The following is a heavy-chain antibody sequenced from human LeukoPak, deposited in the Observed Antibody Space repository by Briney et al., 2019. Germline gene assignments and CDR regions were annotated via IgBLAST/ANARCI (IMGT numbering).Heavy chain of an antibody. Sequence: GGSLRLSCAASGFTFSLYWVDWVRQAPGKGLEWVSVIYSGGTTYYADSVKGRFTFSRDNSKNMLHLQMNSLRAEDTAVYYCARGFNRGFDPWGQGTLVIVSS. CDR2: IYSGGTT. D-gene: IGHD3-10*01. V-gene: IGHV3-53*01. CDR1: GFTFSLYW. J-gene: IGHJ5*02. CDR3: ARGFNRGFDP.